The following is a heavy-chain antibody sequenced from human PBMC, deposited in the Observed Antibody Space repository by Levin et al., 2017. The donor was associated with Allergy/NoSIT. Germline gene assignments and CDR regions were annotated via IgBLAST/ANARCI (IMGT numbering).Heavy chain of an antibody. V-gene: IGHV5-51*01. CDR2: IYPGDSDT. CDR3: ARVDGAAGESGRYYFDY. J-gene: IGHJ4*02. Sequence: GESLKISCKGSGYSFTSYWIGWVRLMPGKGLEWMGIIYPGDSDTRYSPSFQGQVTISADKSISTAYLQWSSLKASDTAMYYCARVDGAAGESGRYYFDYWGQGTLVTVSS. CDR1: GYSFTSYW. D-gene: IGHD6-13*01.